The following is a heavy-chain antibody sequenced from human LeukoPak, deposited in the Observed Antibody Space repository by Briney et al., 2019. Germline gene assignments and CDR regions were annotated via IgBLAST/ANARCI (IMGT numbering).Heavy chain of an antibody. J-gene: IGHJ2*01. CDR3: ARSLDSSGYYIFDL. D-gene: IGHD3-22*01. CDR1: GGSISSGSYY. V-gene: IGHV4-61*02. CDR2: IYTSGST. Sequence: NPSETLSLTCIVSGGSISSGSYYWSWIRQPAGKGLEWIGRIYTSGSTNYNPSLKSRVTMSVDTSKNQFSPKLSSMTAADTAIYYCARSLDSSGYYIFDLWGRGTLATVSS.